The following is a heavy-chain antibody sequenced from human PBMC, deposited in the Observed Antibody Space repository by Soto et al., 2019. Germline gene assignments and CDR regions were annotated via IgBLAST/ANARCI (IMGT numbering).Heavy chain of an antibody. CDR3: AILKILAAMVFDP. V-gene: IGHV4-4*09. Sequence: PSETLSLTCTVSGGSISSYYWSWIRQPPGKGLEWIGYMYDSGSTRYNPSLSSRVTISVDTSKNQFSLKLRSVTAADTAVYYCAILKILAAMVFDPWGQGTLVTVSS. CDR1: GGSISSYY. J-gene: IGHJ5*02. CDR2: MYDSGST. D-gene: IGHD2-2*01.